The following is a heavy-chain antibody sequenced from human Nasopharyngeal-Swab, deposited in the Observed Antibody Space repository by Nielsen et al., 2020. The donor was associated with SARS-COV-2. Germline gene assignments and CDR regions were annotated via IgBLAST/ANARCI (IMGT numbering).Heavy chain of an antibody. CDR2: ISSSSSYI. CDR1: GVTFSTYS. Sequence: GGSLRLSCAASGVTFSTYSMNWVRQAPGKGLEWVSSISSSSSYIYYADSVKGRFTISRDNAKNSLYLQMNSLRAEDTAAFYCTRDLGRWQLFDPWGQGTLVTVSS. CDR3: TRDLGRWQLFDP. D-gene: IGHD7-27*01. J-gene: IGHJ5*02. V-gene: IGHV3-21*01.